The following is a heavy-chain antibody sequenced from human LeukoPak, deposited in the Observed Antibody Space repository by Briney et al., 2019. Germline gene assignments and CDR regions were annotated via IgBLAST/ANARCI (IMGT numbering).Heavy chain of an antibody. Sequence: GASVKVSCKASGYTFTSYGISWVRQAPGQGLEWMGWINPNSGGTNYAQKFQGRVTMTRDTSISTAYMELSRLRSDDTAVYYCARATVTAPSQNYYYYYMDVWGKGTTVTVSS. V-gene: IGHV1-2*02. D-gene: IGHD4-11*01. J-gene: IGHJ6*03. CDR3: ARATVTAPSQNYYYYYMDV. CDR2: INPNSGGT. CDR1: GYTFTSYG.